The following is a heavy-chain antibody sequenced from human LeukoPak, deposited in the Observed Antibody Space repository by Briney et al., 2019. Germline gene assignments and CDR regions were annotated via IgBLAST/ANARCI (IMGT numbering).Heavy chain of an antibody. CDR1: GLPFSSYS. Sequence: PGGSLRLSCAASGLPFSSYSMNWVRQAPGKGLEWVSSISSGTSFIYYADSVKGRFTISRDNAKNSLYLQMNSLRAEDTAVYYCAGGTTALMDVWGKGTTVTVSS. J-gene: IGHJ6*03. V-gene: IGHV3-21*01. D-gene: IGHD2-21*02. CDR2: ISSGTSFI. CDR3: AGGTTALMDV.